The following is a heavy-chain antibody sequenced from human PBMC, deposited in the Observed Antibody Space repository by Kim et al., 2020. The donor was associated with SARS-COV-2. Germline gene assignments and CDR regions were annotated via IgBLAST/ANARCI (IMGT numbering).Heavy chain of an antibody. D-gene: IGHD3-22*01. CDR2: VYHSGST. CDR1: GDSVNSDTYY. V-gene: IGHV4-61*01. J-gene: IGHJ6*01. Sequence: SETLSLTCTVSGDSVNSDTYYWSWIRQPPGKGLEWIGHVYHSGSTNYNPSLKSRVTISLDTSNSQFSLKLNSVTTADTAVYFCARDRSFGCDTSGYY. CDR3: ARDRSFGCDTSGYY.